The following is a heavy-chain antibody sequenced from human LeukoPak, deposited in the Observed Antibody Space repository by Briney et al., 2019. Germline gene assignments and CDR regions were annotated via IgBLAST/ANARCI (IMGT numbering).Heavy chain of an antibody. CDR3: ARGPKGSSWF. J-gene: IGHJ4*02. CDR1: GFTFSNYA. V-gene: IGHV3-23*01. Sequence: PGGSLRLSCAASGFTFSNYAMSWVRQAPGKGLEWVSDIGGSGGGTYYADSVKGRFTISRDNSKNTLYLQMNSLRAEDTAVYYCARGPKGSSWFWGQGTLVTVSS. D-gene: IGHD6-13*01. CDR2: IGGSGGGT.